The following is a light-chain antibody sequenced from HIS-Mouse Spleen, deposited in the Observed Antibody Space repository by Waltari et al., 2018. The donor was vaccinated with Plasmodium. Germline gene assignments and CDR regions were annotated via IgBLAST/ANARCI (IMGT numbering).Light chain of an antibody. CDR3: SSYAGSNNLV. Sequence: QSALTQPPSASGSPGQSVPISCTGTSSDARGHNFVSWYQQHPGKAPKLMIYEVSKRPSGVPDRFSGSKSGNTASLTVSGLQAEDEADYYCSSYAGSNNLVFGGGTKLTVL. J-gene: IGLJ2*01. CDR2: EVS. CDR1: SSDARGHNF. V-gene: IGLV2-8*01.